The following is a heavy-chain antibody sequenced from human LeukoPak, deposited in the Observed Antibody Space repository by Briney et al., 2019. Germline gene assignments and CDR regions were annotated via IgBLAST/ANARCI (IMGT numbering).Heavy chain of an antibody. V-gene: IGHV3-7*01. CDR1: GFTFSTYW. D-gene: IGHD3-9*01. CDR2: IKQDGSEK. J-gene: IGHJ6*02. CDR3: ARVLTGGYYYYGMDV. Sequence: GGSLRLSCAASGFTFSTYWMSWVRQAPGKGLEWVANIKQDGSEKYYVDSVRGRFTISRDNAKNSLYLQMNSLRAEDTAVYYCARVLTGGYYYYGMDVWGQGTTVTVSS.